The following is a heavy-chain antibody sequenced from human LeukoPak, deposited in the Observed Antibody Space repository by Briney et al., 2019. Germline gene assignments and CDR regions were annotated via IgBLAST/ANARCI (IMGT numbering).Heavy chain of an antibody. D-gene: IGHD3-22*01. CDR2: INHSGST. CDR1: GGSFSGYY. Sequence: PSETLSLTCAVYGGSFSGYYWSWIRQPPGEGLEWIGEINHSGSTNYNPSPKSRVTISVDTSKNQFSLKLSSVTAADTAVYYCARAMIVVVLLNDAFDIWGQGTMVTVSS. J-gene: IGHJ3*02. V-gene: IGHV4-34*01. CDR3: ARAMIVVVLLNDAFDI.